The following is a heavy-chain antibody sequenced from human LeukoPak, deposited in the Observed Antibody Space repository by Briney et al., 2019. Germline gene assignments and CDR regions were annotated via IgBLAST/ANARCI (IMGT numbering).Heavy chain of an antibody. J-gene: IGHJ3*02. Sequence: PGGSLRLSCAASGFTSSSYAMHWVRQAPGKGLEWVAVISYDGSNKYYADSVKGRFTISRDNSKNTLYLQMNSLRAEDTAVYYCARGLGSSWYNDNAFDIWGQGTMVTVSS. CDR2: ISYDGSNK. D-gene: IGHD6-13*01. CDR3: ARGLGSSWYNDNAFDI. V-gene: IGHV3-30-3*01. CDR1: GFTSSSYA.